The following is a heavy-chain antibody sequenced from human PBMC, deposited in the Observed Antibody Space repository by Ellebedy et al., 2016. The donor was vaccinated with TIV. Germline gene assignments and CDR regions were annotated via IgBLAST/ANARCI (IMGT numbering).Heavy chain of an antibody. Sequence: GESLKISCKGSGYSFTSYWISWVRQMPGKGLEWMGRIDPSDSYTNYSPSFQGQVTISADKSISTAYLQWSSLKASDTAMYYCARHSSGGWLRWRDWFDPWGQGTLVTVSS. D-gene: IGHD5-12*01. V-gene: IGHV5-10-1*04. CDR3: ARHSSGGWLRWRDWFDP. J-gene: IGHJ5*02. CDR2: IDPSDSYT. CDR1: GYSFTSYW.